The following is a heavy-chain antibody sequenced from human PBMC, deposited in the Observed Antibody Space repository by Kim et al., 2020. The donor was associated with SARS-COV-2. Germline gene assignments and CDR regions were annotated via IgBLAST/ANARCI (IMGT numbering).Heavy chain of an antibody. CDR3: AKDEMDRSDY. J-gene: IGHJ4*02. D-gene: IGHD2-2*03. Sequence: YTDTVYGRYTISRENSQNTLHLQMNNLRAECTAVYYCAKDEMDRSDYWGQGTLVTVSS. V-gene: IGHV3-23*01.